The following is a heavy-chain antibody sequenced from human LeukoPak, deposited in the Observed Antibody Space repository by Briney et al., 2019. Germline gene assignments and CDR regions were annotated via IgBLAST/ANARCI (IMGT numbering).Heavy chain of an antibody. Sequence: GGSLRISCAASGFPFSSYAMSRVRQAPGKGLDWVSSINAAGDDMYYADSVKGRFSISRDNLKNTLYLQMHSLRAEDRAIYYCAKGIFGVIHNGIDVWGQGTAVTVSS. CDR3: AKGIFGVIHNGIDV. CDR1: GFPFSSYA. J-gene: IGHJ6*02. CDR2: INAAGDDM. V-gene: IGHV3-23*01. D-gene: IGHD3-3*01.